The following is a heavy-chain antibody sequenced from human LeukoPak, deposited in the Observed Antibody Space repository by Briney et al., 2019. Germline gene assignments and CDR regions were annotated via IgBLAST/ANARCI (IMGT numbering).Heavy chain of an antibody. Sequence: PSETLSLTCTVSGGSISSSSYYWGWIRQPPGKGLEWIGSIYYSGSTYYNPSLKSRVTISVDTSKNQFSLKLSSVTAADTAVYYCARGGPRGIAAAAWSYWGQGTLVTVSS. CDR3: ARGGPRGIAAAAWSY. CDR2: IYYSGST. CDR1: GGSISSSSYY. V-gene: IGHV4-39*07. J-gene: IGHJ4*02. D-gene: IGHD6-13*01.